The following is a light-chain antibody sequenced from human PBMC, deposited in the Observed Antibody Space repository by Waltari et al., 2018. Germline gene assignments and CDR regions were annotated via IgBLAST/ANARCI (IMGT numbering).Light chain of an antibody. CDR2: RAS. CDR1: QDIKNW. CDR3: QLHDVSPYT. Sequence: DIQMTQSPSSLSASIGDRVTITCRVSQDIKNWLAWYQQKPGKAPNLLIFRASNLETGVPSMFSGSGSGTDFSLTINSLQPEDIATYYCQLHDVSPYTFGQGTKVEIK. J-gene: IGKJ2*01. V-gene: IGKV1-33*01.